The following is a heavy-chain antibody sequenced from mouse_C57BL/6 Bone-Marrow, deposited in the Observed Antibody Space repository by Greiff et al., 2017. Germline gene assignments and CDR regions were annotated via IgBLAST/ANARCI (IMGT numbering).Heavy chain of an antibody. CDR3: TFYSNYYFDY. J-gene: IGHJ2*01. V-gene: IGHV14-4*01. CDR2: IDPENGDT. Sequence: EVKVVESGAELVRPGASVKLSCTASGFNIKDDYMHWVKQRPEQGLEWIGWIDPENGDTEYASKFQGKATITADTSSNTAYLQLSSLTSEDTAVYYCTFYSNYYFDYWGQGTTLTVSS. CDR1: GFNIKDDY. D-gene: IGHD2-5*01.